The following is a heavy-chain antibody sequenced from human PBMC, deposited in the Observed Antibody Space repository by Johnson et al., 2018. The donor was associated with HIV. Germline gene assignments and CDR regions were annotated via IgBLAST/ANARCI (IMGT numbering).Heavy chain of an antibody. V-gene: IGHV3-20*04. CDR2: INWSGGST. D-gene: IGHD1-26*01. J-gene: IGHJ3*02. CDR3: AREPGRRELRRDAFDI. Sequence: VQLVESGGGVVQPGRSLRLSCAASGFTFSSYAIHWVRQAPGKGLEWVSSINWSGGSTGYADSVKGRFAISRDNAKNSLYLQMNSLRAEDTAVYFCAREPGRRELRRDAFDIWGQGTMVTVSS. CDR1: GFTFSSYA.